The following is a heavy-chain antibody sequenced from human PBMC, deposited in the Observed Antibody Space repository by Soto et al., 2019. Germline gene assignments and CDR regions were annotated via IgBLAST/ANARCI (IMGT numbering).Heavy chain of an antibody. CDR2: IIPIFGTA. Sequence: ASVKVSCKASGGTFSSYAISWVRQAPGQGLEWMGGIIPIFGTANYAQKFQGSVTITADESTSTAYMELSSLRSEDTAVYYCAREAPVTRRAFDIWGQGTMVTVS. CDR3: AREAPVTRRAFDI. CDR1: GGTFSSYA. V-gene: IGHV1-69*13. D-gene: IGHD4-4*01. J-gene: IGHJ3*02.